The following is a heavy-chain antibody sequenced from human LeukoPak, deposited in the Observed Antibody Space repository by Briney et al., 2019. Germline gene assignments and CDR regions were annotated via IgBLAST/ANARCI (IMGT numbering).Heavy chain of an antibody. D-gene: IGHD3-22*01. CDR2: IHSSGGT. CDR1: GFTGSNNY. CDR3: AKDGSRSMIVVAIAFDI. J-gene: IGHJ3*02. V-gene: IGHV3-53*01. Sequence: GGSLRLSCAASGFTGSNNYMSWVRQAPGKGLEWVSAIHSSGGTYYADSVKGRFTISRDTSKNTLYLQINSLRVEDTAVYYCAKDGSRSMIVVAIAFDIWGQGTMVTVSS.